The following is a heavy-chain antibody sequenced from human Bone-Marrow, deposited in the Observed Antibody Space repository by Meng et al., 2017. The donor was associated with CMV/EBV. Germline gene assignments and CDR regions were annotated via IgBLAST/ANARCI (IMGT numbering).Heavy chain of an antibody. Sequence: GESLKISCKGSGYRFTTYWIGWVRHMPGKGLEWMGIIYAGDSDTRYSPSFQGQVIISADKSISTAYLQWSSLKASDTAMYYCARGGAGSYYKFDYCGQGTLVTVSS. D-gene: IGHD3-10*01. CDR3: ARGGAGSYYKFDY. CDR1: GYRFTTYW. CDR2: IYAGDSDT. V-gene: IGHV5-51*01. J-gene: IGHJ4*01.